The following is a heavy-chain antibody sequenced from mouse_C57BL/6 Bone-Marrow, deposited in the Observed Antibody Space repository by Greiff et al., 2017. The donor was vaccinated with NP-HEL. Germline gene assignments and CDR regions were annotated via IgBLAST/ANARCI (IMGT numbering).Heavy chain of an antibody. J-gene: IGHJ2*01. CDR1: GYTFTDYY. CDR3: ARGPTPRYYFDY. CDR2: INPNNGGT. V-gene: IGHV1-26*01. D-gene: IGHD5-1*01. Sequence: EVQLQQSGPELVKPGASVKISCKASGYTFTDYYMNWVKQSHGKSLEWIGDINPNNGGTSYNQKFKGKATLTVDKSSSTAYMELRSLTSEDSAVYYCARGPTPRYYFDYWGQGTTLTVSS.